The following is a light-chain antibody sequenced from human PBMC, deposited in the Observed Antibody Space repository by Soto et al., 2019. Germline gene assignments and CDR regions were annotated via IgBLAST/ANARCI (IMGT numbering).Light chain of an antibody. J-gene: IGKJ1*01. CDR1: HNLLYSFNNKNY. CDR2: WAS. CDR3: QQCLETRRT. V-gene: IGKV4-1*01. Sequence: DIVMTQSQNSLTVSLGERATIHCRSSHNLLYSFNNKNYLGWYQQRQGQPPKTXXHWASARESGVPDRFSGSVSGTDGTITISSLKVEGGAVYFCQQCLETRRTFGEGTKVDIK.